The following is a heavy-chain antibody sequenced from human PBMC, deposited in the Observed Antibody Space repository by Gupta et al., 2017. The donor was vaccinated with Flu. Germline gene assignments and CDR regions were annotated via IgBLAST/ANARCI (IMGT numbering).Heavy chain of an antibody. Sequence: EAQLVESGGGLAPPGGSLRLPCGSSGINFAKSTMGWVRHAPGRGLEWVSTINSFGNPSFFRDSVRGRFDISRDNSRDTLFLHLDSLTVDDTATYFCARMGSYGSGTVTHWGQGAQVTVSS. CDR1: GINFAKST. CDR3: ARMGSYGSGTVTH. CDR2: INSFGNPS. D-gene: IGHD3-10*01. J-gene: IGHJ4*02. V-gene: IGHV3-23*04.